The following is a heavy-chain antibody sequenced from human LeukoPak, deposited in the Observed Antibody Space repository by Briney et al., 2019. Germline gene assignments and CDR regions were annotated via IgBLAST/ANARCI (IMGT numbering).Heavy chain of an antibody. V-gene: IGHV1-8*01. D-gene: IGHD5-12*01. J-gene: IGHJ3*02. CDR1: GYTFTSYD. Sequence: ASVKVSCKASGYTFTSYDINWVRQATGQGLEWMGWMNPNSGNTGYAQKFQGRVTMTRDTSISTAYMELSRLRSDDTAVYYCAREYSGYENAFDIWGQGTMVTVSS. CDR3: AREYSGYENAFDI. CDR2: MNPNSGNT.